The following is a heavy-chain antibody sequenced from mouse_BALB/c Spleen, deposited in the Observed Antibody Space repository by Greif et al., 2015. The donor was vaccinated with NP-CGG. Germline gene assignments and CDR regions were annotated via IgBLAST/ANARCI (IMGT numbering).Heavy chain of an antibody. V-gene: IGHV1S29*02. CDR3: ARRGYYGNPYAMDY. D-gene: IGHD2-1*01. Sequence: EVQLQQSGPELVKPGASVKISCKASGYTFTDYNMHWVKQSHGKSLEWIGYIYPYNGGTGYNQKFKSKATLTVDNSSSTAYMELRSLTSEDSAVYYCARRGYYGNPYAMDYWGQGTSVTVSS. CDR1: GYTFTDYN. CDR2: IYPYNGGT. J-gene: IGHJ4*01.